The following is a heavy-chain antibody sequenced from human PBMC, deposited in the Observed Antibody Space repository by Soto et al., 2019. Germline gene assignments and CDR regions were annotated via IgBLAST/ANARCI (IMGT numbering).Heavy chain of an antibody. CDR1: GFTFSSYW. V-gene: IGHV3-7*05. J-gene: IGHJ6*04. CDR2: IKQDGSEK. CDR3: ARDRYSRGYYYGSGSYYSSYYAMDV. Sequence: GGSLRLSCAASGFTFSSYWMSWVRQAPGKGLEWVANIKQDGSEKYYVDSVKGRFTISRDNAKNSLYLQMNSLRAEDTAVYYCARDRYSRGYYYGSGSYYSSYYAMDVWGKATSVTLSS. D-gene: IGHD3-10*01.